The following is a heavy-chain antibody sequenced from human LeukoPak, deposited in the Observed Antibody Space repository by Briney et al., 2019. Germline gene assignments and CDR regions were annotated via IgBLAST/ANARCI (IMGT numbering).Heavy chain of an antibody. D-gene: IGHD7-27*01. J-gene: IGHJ4*02. CDR2: IDKTGVNI. CDR1: GFIFTDYS. Sequence: GGSLRLSCAASGFIFTDYSINWVRQAPGKGLEWISYIDKTGVNIYYADSVKGRFTISRDNAKNSLYLQMNSLRAEDTAVYYCARESYWGSSARGFDYWGQGTLVTVSS. CDR3: ARESYWGSSARGFDY. V-gene: IGHV3-48*01.